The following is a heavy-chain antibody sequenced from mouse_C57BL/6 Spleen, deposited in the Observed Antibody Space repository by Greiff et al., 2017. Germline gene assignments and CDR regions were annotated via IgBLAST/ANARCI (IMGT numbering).Heavy chain of an antibody. V-gene: IGHV1-50*01. J-gene: IGHJ1*03. CDR2: IDTSDSYT. CDR3: ARGGLLHWYFDV. CDR1: GYTFTSYW. Sequence: QVQLKQSGAELVKPGASVKLSCKASGYTFTSYWMQWVKQRPGQGLEWIGEIDTSDSYTNYNQKFKCKATLTLDTSSSTAYMQLSSLTSEDSAVYYCARGGLLHWYFDVWGTGTTVTVSS. D-gene: IGHD2-3*01.